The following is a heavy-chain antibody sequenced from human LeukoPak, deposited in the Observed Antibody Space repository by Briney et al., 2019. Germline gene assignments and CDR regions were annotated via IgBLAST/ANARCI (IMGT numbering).Heavy chain of an antibody. CDR1: GFTLSNYW. J-gene: IGHJ6*03. CDR2: IRYDGSNK. CDR3: ARHVGQWELLLAGNYYYYYMDV. Sequence: SGGSLRLSCEASGFTLSNYWMSWVRQAPGKGLEWVAFIRYDGSNKHYADSVKGRFTISRDNSKNTLYLQMNSLRAEDTAVYYCARHVGQWELLLAGNYYYYYMDVWGKGTTVTVSS. V-gene: IGHV3-30*02. D-gene: IGHD1-26*01.